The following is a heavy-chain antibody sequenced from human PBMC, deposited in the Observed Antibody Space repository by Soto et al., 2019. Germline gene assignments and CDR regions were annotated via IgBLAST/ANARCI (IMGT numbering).Heavy chain of an antibody. J-gene: IGHJ6*03. D-gene: IGHD3-10*01. V-gene: IGHV4-34*01. CDR3: ARAGCGPGFYSMDV. CDR2: ITHSGST. Sequence: QVQLQQWGAGPLKPSATLSLTCAVSGGSFSGYYLIWIRQPPGQGLEWIGEITHSGSTNYNPSLKSRGTISVDTAKSPCSLKLTSVTAAYAAVYYCARAGCGPGFYSMDVWGKGTTVTVSS. CDR1: GGSFSGYY.